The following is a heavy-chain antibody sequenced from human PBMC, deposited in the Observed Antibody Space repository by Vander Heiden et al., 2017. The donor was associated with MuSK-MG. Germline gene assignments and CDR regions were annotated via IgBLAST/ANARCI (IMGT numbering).Heavy chain of an antibody. Sequence: EVQLVQSGAEVKKPGESLKIPCKGSGYTFASYCLVWVRQMPGNGLEWMGIIYPGDSEIRYSPYFQGQVTISADTSINTAYLRWGSLKASDTAIYYCARLAIFGVPSPEAYYMDVWGNGTTVAVSS. CDR1: GYTFASYC. J-gene: IGHJ6*03. V-gene: IGHV5-51*03. CDR3: ARLAIFGVPSPEAYYMDV. CDR2: IYPGDSEI. D-gene: IGHD3-3*01.